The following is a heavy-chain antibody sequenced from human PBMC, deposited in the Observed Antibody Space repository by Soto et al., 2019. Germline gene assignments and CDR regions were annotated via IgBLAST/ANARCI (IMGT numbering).Heavy chain of an antibody. CDR2: ISAYNGNT. CDR1: GYTFTSYG. CDR3: ARAGTSYYYGMDV. D-gene: IGHD1-7*01. V-gene: IGHV1-18*01. Sequence: ASVKDSCKASGYTFTSYGISWVRQAPGQGLEWMGWISAYNGNTNYAQKLQGRVTMTTDTSTGTAYMELRSLRSDDTAAYYCARAGTSYYYGMDVWGQGTTVTVSS. J-gene: IGHJ6*02.